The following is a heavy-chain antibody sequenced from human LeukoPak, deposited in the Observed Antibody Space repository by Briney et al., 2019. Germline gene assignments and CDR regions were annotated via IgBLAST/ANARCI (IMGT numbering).Heavy chain of an antibody. D-gene: IGHD2-2*01. J-gene: IGHJ3*02. CDR3: ARRAAAWERAFDI. Sequence: SETLSLTCTVSGGSISSYYWSWIRQPPGKGLEWIGYIYTSGSTNYNPSLKSRVTISVDTSKNQFSLKLSSVTAADTAVYYCARRAAAWERAFDIWGQRTMVTVSS. CDR2: IYTSGST. V-gene: IGHV4-4*09. CDR1: GGSISSYY.